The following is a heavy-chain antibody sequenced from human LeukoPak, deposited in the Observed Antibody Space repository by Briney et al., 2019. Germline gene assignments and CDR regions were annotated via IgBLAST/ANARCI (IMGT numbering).Heavy chain of an antibody. J-gene: IGHJ3*02. CDR3: ARVTYSSSSISLDAFNI. V-gene: IGHV4-34*01. Sequence: SETLSLTCAVYGGSFSGYYWGWIRQPPGKGLEWIGSIYYSGSTNYNPSLKSRVTMSVDTSKNQFSLKLTSVTAADTAVYYCARVTYSSSSISLDAFNIWGQGTVVTVSS. CDR1: GGSFSGYY. CDR2: IYYSGST. D-gene: IGHD6-6*01.